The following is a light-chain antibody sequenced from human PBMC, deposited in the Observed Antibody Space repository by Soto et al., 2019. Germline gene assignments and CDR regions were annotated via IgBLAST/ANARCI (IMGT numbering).Light chain of an antibody. CDR3: SSYTTSSTVI. CDR2: AVS. CDR1: SSDVGDHNY. Sequence: QSALTQPASVSGSPGQSITISSTGTSSDVGDHNYVSWYQQQPGKAPKLMIYAVSNRPSGVSNRFSGSKSGNTASLTISGLQDEDEADYYCSSYTTSSTVIFGGGTKLTVL. V-gene: IGLV2-14*03. J-gene: IGLJ2*01.